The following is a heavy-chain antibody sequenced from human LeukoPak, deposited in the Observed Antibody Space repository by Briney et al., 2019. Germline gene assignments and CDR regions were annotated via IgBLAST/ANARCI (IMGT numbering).Heavy chain of an antibody. J-gene: IGHJ4*02. CDR3: ARGAPSPTFIVVVVAATLGDFDY. D-gene: IGHD2-15*01. CDR2: INPNSGGA. CDR1: GYTFTGYY. Sequence: GASVKLSCKASGYTFTGYYMHWVRQAPGHGLEWMGRINPNSGGANYAQKFQGRVTMTRDTSISTAYMELSRLRSDDTAVYYCARGAPSPTFIVVVVAATLGDFDYWGQGTLVTVSS. V-gene: IGHV1-2*06.